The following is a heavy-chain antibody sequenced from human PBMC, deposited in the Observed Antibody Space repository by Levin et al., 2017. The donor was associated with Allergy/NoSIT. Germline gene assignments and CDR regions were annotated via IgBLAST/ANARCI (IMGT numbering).Heavy chain of an antibody. Sequence: SLKISCAASGFTFDDYAMHWVRQAPGKGLEWVSGISWNSGSIGYADSVKGRFTISRANARNSLYLQMNSLRAEDTAFYYCAKDLSRLTTVTTGFEYWGQGTLVTVSS. D-gene: IGHD4-17*01. CDR2: ISWNSGSI. CDR1: GFTFDDYA. CDR3: AKDLSRLTTVTTGFEY. J-gene: IGHJ4*02. V-gene: IGHV3-9*01.